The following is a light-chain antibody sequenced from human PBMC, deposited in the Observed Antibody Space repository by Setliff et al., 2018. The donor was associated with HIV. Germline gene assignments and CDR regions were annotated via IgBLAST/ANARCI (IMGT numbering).Light chain of an antibody. Sequence: QSALTQPASVSGSPGQSITISCTGTSSDIGGYDYVSWYQQHPDTAPKVIIYEVSNRPSGVSNRFSGSKSGNTASLTISGLLAEGEADYYCISNADSSALYVFGSGTKGTVL. CDR3: ISNADSSALYV. CDR2: EVS. CDR1: SSDIGGYDY. J-gene: IGLJ1*01. V-gene: IGLV2-14*01.